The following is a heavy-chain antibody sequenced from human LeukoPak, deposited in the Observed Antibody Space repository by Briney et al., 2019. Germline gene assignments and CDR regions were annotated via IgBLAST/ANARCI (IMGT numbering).Heavy chain of an antibody. CDR1: GGSISSSSYY. CDR3: ARGGYYDSSGYYYFDY. D-gene: IGHD3-22*01. V-gene: IGHV4-31*03. CDR2: IYYSGST. J-gene: IGHJ4*02. Sequence: SETLSLTCTVSGGSISSSSYYWGWIRQPPGKGLEWIGYIYYSGSTYYNPSLKSRVTISVDTSKDQFSLKLSSVTAADTAVYYCARGGYYDSSGYYYFDYWGQGTLVTVSS.